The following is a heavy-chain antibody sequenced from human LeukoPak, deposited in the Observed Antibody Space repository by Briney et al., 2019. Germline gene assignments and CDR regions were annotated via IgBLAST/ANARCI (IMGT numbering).Heavy chain of an antibody. CDR3: AKGMRGVATIDPWVFDY. J-gene: IGHJ4*02. CDR1: GFTFSSYG. CDR2: ISYDGSNK. D-gene: IGHD5-12*01. V-gene: IGHV3-30*18. Sequence: PGGSLRLSCAASGFTFSSYGMHWVRQAPGKGLEWVAVISYDGSNKYYADSVKGRFTISRDNSKNTLYLQMNSLRAEDTAVYYCAKGMRGVATIDPWVFDYWAREPWSPSPQ.